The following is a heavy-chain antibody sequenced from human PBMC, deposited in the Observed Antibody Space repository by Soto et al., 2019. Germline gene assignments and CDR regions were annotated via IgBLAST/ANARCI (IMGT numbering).Heavy chain of an antibody. CDR3: ARESFSASPNFFDY. CDR1: GFAFSNYE. Sequence: EVQLVESGGGLVQPGGSLRLSCAASGFAFSNYEMNWVRQAPGKGLEWVSYISLSGSTIYYADSVKGRFTISRDDAKNSLYLQMGSLRADDTAVYYCARESFSASPNFFDYWGQGTLVTVSS. D-gene: IGHD3-3*02. J-gene: IGHJ4*02. CDR2: ISLSGSTI. V-gene: IGHV3-48*03.